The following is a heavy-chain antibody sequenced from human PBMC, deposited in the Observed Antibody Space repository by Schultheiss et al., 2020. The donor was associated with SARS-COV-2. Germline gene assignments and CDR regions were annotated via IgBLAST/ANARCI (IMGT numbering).Heavy chain of an antibody. V-gene: IGHV4-59*11. CDR1: GDSISPHY. J-gene: IGHJ6*03. D-gene: IGHD4-17*01. Sequence: SETLSLTCTVSGDSISPHYWSWIRQAPGKGLEWIGYVHYSGSTNYNPALKSRVTISVDKSKNQFSLKLSSVTAADTAVYYCARVPDYGDYDYMDVWGKGTTVTVSS. CDR3: ARVPDYGDYDYMDV. CDR2: VHYSGST.